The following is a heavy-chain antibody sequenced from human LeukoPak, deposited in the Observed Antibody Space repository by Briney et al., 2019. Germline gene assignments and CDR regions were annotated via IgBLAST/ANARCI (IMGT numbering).Heavy chain of an antibody. CDR3: ARDRGYYFDY. J-gene: IGHJ4*02. Sequence: PGGSLRHSCAASGFAFNTYSMNWVRQAPGKGLEWVSFISSSSTTIYYTDSVKGRFTISRDNAQNSLYLQMNSLRAEDTAVYYCARDRGYYFDYWGQGTPVTVSS. V-gene: IGHV3-48*01. CDR1: GFAFNTYS. CDR2: ISSSSTTI.